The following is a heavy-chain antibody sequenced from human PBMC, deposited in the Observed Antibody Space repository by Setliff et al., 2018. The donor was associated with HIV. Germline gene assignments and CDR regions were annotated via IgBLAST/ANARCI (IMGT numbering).Heavy chain of an antibody. J-gene: IGHJ6*03. D-gene: IGHD6-19*01. CDR1: RSTFNSHT. CDR2: IIPILGVA. Sequence: SVKVSCKASRSTFNSHTINWVRQAPGQGLDWMGRIIPILGVANYAQRFQGKVTITADKSTSTAYMELTSLRSEDTAVYYCARNPEMAALNYFYYYMDAWGKGTTVTVSS. CDR3: ARNPEMAALNYFYYYMDA. V-gene: IGHV1-69*02.